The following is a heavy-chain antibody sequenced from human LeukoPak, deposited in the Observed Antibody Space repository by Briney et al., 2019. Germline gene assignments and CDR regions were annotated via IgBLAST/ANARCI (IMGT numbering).Heavy chain of an antibody. CDR3: ARGGGSSWYSPIDY. V-gene: IGHV3-23*01. CDR2: ISGSGGST. Sequence: HPGGSLRLSCAASGFTFSSYAMSWVRQAPGKGLEWVSAISGSGGSTYYADSVKGRFTISRDNSKNTLYLQMNSLRAEDTAVYYCARGGGSSWYSPIDYWGQGTLVTVSS. CDR1: GFTFSSYA. D-gene: IGHD6-13*01. J-gene: IGHJ4*02.